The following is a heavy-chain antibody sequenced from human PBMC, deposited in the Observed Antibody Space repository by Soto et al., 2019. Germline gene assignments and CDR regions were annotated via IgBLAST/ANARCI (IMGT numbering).Heavy chain of an antibody. J-gene: IGHJ6*02. CDR3: ARAATFYYYGMDV. V-gene: IGHV1-69*13. CDR1: GGTXSSYA. CDR2: IIPIFGTA. Sequence: SXKVSWAASGGTXSSYASGWVRQAPGQGLEWMGGIIPIFGTAKYAQKLQGRVTITADESTSTAYMELSSLRSEDTDVYYCARAATFYYYGMDVWGQGTTGTVS. D-gene: IGHD1-26*01.